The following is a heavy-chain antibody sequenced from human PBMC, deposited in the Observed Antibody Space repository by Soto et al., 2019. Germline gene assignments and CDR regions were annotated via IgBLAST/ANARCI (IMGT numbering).Heavy chain of an antibody. CDR1: GFTFSSYW. V-gene: IGHV3-74*01. CDR2: MNSDGSSI. Sequence: GGSLRLSCAASGFTFSSYWMHWVRQAPGKGLVWVSRMNSDGSSITYADSVKGRFTISRDSAKNTMYLQVHSLRAEDTAVYYCARDIATTGLYYGDYWGQGTLVTVSS. J-gene: IGHJ4*02. D-gene: IGHD6-13*01. CDR3: ARDIATTGLYYGDY.